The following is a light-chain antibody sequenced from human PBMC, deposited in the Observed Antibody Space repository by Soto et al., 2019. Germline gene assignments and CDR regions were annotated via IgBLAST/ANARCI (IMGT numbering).Light chain of an antibody. CDR3: SSYATGSTWV. V-gene: IGLV2-23*01. Sequence: QSALTQPASVSGSPGQSITISCTGTSSDVGGYNLVSWYQKYPGKAPKLMIYEGNKRPSGVSNRFSGSKSGNTASLTISGLQEDDEADYYCSSYATGSTWVFGGGTQLTVL. CDR2: EGN. CDR1: SSDVGGYNL. J-gene: IGLJ3*02.